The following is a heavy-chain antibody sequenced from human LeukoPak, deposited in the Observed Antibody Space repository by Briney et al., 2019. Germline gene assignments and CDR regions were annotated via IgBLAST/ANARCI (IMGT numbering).Heavy chain of an antibody. J-gene: IGHJ4*02. Sequence: GGSLRLSCAASGFAFSTYGMDWVRQAPGKGLWWVAAIRYEGSKTDYADSVKGRFTISRDSSKTTLYRQMNSLRAEHTAVYYCAKDHGPWYQYNSRGLQSYFDYWGQGILVTVSS. CDR3: AKDHGPWYQYNSRGLQSYFDY. CDR2: IRYEGSKT. V-gene: IGHV3-30*02. D-gene: IGHD3-22*01. CDR1: GFAFSTYG.